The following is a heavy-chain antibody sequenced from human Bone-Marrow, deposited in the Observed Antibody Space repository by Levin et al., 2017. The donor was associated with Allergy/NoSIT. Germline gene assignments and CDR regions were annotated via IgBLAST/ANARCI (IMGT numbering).Heavy chain of an antibody. J-gene: IGHJ3*02. V-gene: IGHV4-31*03. CDR3: ARDVSDSGTFYAFDI. CDR2: IYYSATGSST. CDR1: GASISTSHYY. D-gene: IGHD1-26*01. Sequence: PSETLSLTCSVSGASISTSHYYWTWLRPLPGKGLEWIGYIYYSATGSSTYSNPSLQSRVTISVDTSANHFSLKLSSVTAADTAVYYCARDVSDSGTFYAFDIWGQGTMVTVSS.